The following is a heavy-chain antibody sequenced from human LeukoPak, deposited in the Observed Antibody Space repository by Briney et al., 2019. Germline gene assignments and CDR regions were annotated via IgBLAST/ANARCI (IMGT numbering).Heavy chain of an antibody. CDR2: IIPILGIA. D-gene: IGHD3-10*01. CDR1: GGTFSSYA. CDR3: ARGPYYYGSGNSNWFDP. V-gene: IGHV1-69*04. Sequence: GSSVKVSCKASGGTFSSYAISWVRQAPGQGLEWMGRIIPILGIANYAQKFQGRVTITADKSTSTAYMELSSLRSEDTAVYYCARGPYYYGSGNSNWFDPWGQGTLVTVSS. J-gene: IGHJ5*02.